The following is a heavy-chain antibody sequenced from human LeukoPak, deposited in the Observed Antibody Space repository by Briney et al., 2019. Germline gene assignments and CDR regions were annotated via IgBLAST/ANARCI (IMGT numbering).Heavy chain of an antibody. J-gene: IGHJ4*02. CDR3: ARDTYWFFDY. CDR1: GFTFSNYS. V-gene: IGHV3-21*01. D-gene: IGHD2-8*02. CDR2: ISSGSSYI. Sequence: GGSLRLSCAASGFTFSNYSINWVRQAPGKGLEWVSSISSGSSYIYYADSVEGRFTISRDNAKNSLYLQMNSLRAEDTAVHYCARDTYWFFDYWGQGTLVTVSS.